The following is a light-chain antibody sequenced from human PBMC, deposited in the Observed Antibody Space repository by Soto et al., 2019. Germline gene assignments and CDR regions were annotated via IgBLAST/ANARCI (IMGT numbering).Light chain of an antibody. J-gene: IGKJ3*01. V-gene: IGKV1-39*01. CDR1: QSISSY. CDR2: AAS. Sequence: DIPMTQPPSSLSASVGDRVTITCRASQSISSYLNWYQQKPGKAPKLLIYAASSLQSGVPSRFSGSVSGTYFTLTISSLQPEYLATYYCQQSYSTPCFGPGTKVDIK. CDR3: QQSYSTPC.